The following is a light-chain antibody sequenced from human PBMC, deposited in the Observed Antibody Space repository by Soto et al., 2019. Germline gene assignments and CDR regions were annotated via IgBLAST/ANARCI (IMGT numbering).Light chain of an antibody. CDR3: SSYAGSNNFV. Sequence: QLVLTQPPSASGSPGQSVTMSCTGTSTDVGGYNYVSWYQRHPGKAPKVMIYDVTKRPSGVPDRFSGSKSGNTASLTVSGLQAEDEADYYCSSYAGSNNFVFGGGTKLTVL. CDR1: STDVGGYNY. V-gene: IGLV2-8*01. CDR2: DVT. J-gene: IGLJ3*02.